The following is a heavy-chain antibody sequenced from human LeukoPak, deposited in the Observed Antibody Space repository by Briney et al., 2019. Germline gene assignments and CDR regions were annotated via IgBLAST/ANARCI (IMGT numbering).Heavy chain of an antibody. Sequence: GGSLRLSCAASGFTVSSNYMSWVRQAPGKGLEWVSVIYTGGSTDYADSVKGRFTISRDISKNTLYLQVNSLRAEDTAVYYCARREGFYDSDGYFEGDGFDIWGQGTMVTVSS. CDR2: IYTGGST. V-gene: IGHV3-66*01. D-gene: IGHD3-22*01. CDR1: GFTVSSNY. CDR3: ARREGFYDSDGYFEGDGFDI. J-gene: IGHJ3*02.